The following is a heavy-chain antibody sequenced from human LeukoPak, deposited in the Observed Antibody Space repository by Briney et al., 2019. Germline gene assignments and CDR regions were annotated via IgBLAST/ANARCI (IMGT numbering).Heavy chain of an antibody. CDR1: GFTFSSYG. Sequence: GRSLRLSCAPSGFTFSSYGMHWVRQAPGKGLEWVAVISYDGSNKYYADSVKGRFTISRDNSKNTLYLQMNSLRAEDTAVYYCAKDGTAAAPNGLAGYWGQGTLVTVSS. CDR2: ISYDGSNK. D-gene: IGHD6-13*01. J-gene: IGHJ4*02. CDR3: AKDGTAAAPNGLAGY. V-gene: IGHV3-30*18.